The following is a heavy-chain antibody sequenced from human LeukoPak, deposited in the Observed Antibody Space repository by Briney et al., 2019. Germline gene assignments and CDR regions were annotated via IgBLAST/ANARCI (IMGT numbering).Heavy chain of an antibody. CDR1: GFTFSSYT. CDR2: ISSSSSYI. CDR3: ASTAAGQAPFDY. D-gene: IGHD6-13*01. V-gene: IGHV3-21*01. Sequence: GGSLRLSCAVSGFTFSSYTMNWVRQAPGKGLEWVSSISSSSSYIYYADSVKGRFTISRDNAKNSLYLQMNSLRAEDTAVYYCASTAAGQAPFDYWGQGTLVTVSS. J-gene: IGHJ4*02.